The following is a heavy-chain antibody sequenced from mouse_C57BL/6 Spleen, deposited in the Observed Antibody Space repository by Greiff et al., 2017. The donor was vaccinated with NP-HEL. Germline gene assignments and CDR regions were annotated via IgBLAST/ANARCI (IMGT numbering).Heavy chain of an antibody. V-gene: IGHV3-6*01. D-gene: IGHD1-1*01. CDR2: ISYDGSN. CDR3: ARAHYYGSRHFDY. J-gene: IGHJ2*01. Sequence: DVKLQESGPGLVKPSQSLSLTCSVTGYSITSGYYWNWIRQFPGNKLEWMGYISYDGSNNYNPSLKNRISITRDTSKNQFFLKLNSVTTEDTATYYCARAHYYGSRHFDYWGQGTTLTVSS. CDR1: GYSITSGYY.